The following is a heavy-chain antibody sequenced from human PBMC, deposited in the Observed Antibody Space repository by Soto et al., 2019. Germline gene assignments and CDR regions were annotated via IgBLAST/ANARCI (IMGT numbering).Heavy chain of an antibody. D-gene: IGHD3-22*01. J-gene: IGHJ5*02. Sequence: GGPLRLSCAASGFTFSTYGMNWVRQAPGKGLEWLSSISDSGHYIYYADSVKGRFTISRDNAKNSLFLQMNSLRGEDTAVYYCARSGLALPYSASHWFDPWGHGTLDTVSS. CDR1: GFTFSTYG. CDR2: ISDSGHYI. CDR3: ARSGLALPYSASHWFDP. V-gene: IGHV3-21*01.